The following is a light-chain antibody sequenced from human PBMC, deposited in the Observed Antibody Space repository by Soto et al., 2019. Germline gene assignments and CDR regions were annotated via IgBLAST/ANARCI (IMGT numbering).Light chain of an antibody. CDR3: KQYNNLTAIT. CDR1: QRVRSS. V-gene: IGKV3D-15*01. Sequence: EIVMTQSPATLSVSPGERATLSCRASQRVRSSLAWYQQKPGPAHRLLVYGASTRATGIPARFSGSGSGIEFTLTISTLKYEASEVYYCKQYNNLTAITFGQRTRLEIK. J-gene: IGKJ5*01. CDR2: GAS.